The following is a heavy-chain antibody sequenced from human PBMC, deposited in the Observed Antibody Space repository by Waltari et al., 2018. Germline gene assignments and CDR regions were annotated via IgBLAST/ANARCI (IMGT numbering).Heavy chain of an antibody. D-gene: IGHD6-13*01. CDR1: GFTFSSYG. V-gene: IGHV3-30*02. J-gene: IGHJ4*02. CDR2: IRDDGSNK. Sequence: QVQLVESGGGVVQPGGSLRLSCAASGFTFSSYGMHWVRQAPGKGLEWVAFIRDDGSNKYYADSVKGRFTIARDNSKNTLYLQMNSLRAEDTAVYYCAKDRGAAAGKEDYFDYWGQGTLVTVSS. CDR3: AKDRGAAAGKEDYFDY.